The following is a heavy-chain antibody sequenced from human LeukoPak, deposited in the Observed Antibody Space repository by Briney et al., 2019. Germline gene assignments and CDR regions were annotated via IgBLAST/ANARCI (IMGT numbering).Heavy chain of an antibody. CDR3: ARVDWNYGYNWFDP. D-gene: IGHD1-7*01. CDR1: GYTFTSYG. CDR2: ISAYNGNT. Sequence: ASVKVSCKASGYTFTSYGISWVRQAPGQGLEWMGWISAYNGNTNYAQKLQGRVTMTTDTSTSTAYMELRSLRSDDTAVYYCARVDWNYGYNWFDPWGQGTLVTVSS. V-gene: IGHV1-18*01. J-gene: IGHJ5*02.